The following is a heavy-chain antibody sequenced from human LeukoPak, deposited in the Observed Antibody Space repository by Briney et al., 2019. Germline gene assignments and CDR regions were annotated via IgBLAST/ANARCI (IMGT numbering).Heavy chain of an antibody. CDR2: ISYTGST. D-gene: IGHD3-10*01. CDR3: ARDDYRGVTNFDP. CDR1: GGSISPYF. V-gene: IGHV4-59*01. Sequence: PSETLSLTCTGSGGSISPYFWSWMRQTPGKGLEWIGYISYTGSTNYKPALKSRITISVDTSKNQFSLQLTSVTAADTAVYYCARDDYRGVTNFDPWGQGTLVTVSS. J-gene: IGHJ5*02.